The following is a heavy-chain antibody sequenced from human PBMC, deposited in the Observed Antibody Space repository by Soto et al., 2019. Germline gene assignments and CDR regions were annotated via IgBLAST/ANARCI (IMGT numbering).Heavy chain of an antibody. D-gene: IGHD3-16*01. CDR3: ARELPYYVSSDSYLDY. V-gene: IGHV6-1*01. CDR2: TYYRSKWYN. J-gene: IGHJ4*02. Sequence: SQTLSLTCAVSGDSVSDNSAAWNWIRQSPSGGLEWLGRTYYRSKWYNDYAVSVKSRITVTPDTSKNQFSLHLNSVTPEDTAVYYCARELPYYVSSDSYLDYWGQGALVTVYS. CDR1: GDSVSDNSAA.